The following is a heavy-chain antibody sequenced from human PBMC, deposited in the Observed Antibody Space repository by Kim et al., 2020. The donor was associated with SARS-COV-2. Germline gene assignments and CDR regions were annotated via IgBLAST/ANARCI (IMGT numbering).Heavy chain of an antibody. V-gene: IGHV3-30-3*01. CDR2: ISYDGSNK. CDR1: GFTFSSYA. D-gene: IGHD6-19*01. CDR3: ARTPWGYSSGWYLGEWNYYYGMDV. Sequence: GGSLRLSCAASGFTFSSYAMHWVRQAPGKGLEWVAVISYDGSNKYYADSVKGRFTISRDNSKNTLYLQMNSLRAEDTAVYYCARTPWGYSSGWYLGEWNYYYGMDVWGQGTTVTVSS. J-gene: IGHJ6*02.